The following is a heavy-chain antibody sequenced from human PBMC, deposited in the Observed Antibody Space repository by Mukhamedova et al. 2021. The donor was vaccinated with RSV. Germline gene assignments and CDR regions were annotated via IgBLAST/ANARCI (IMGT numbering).Heavy chain of an antibody. CDR1: W. CDR2: IYPVDSDT. Sequence: WIGWVRQMPGKGLEWMGIIYPVDSDTRYSPSFQGQVTISADKSISTAYLQWSSLKASDTAMYYCARGLIICGYSYVYDYYGMDVWG. D-gene: IGHD5-18*01. CDR3: ARGLIICGYSYVYDYYGMDV. V-gene: IGHV5-51*01. J-gene: IGHJ6*01.